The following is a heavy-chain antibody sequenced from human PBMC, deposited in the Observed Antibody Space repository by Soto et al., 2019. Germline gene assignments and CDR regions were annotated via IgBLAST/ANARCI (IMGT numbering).Heavy chain of an antibody. CDR1: GGSISSGGYS. J-gene: IGHJ4*02. CDR2: IYHSGST. CDR3: AAGGGLPRYF. V-gene: IGHV4-30-2*01. Sequence: QLQLQESGSGLVKPSQTLSLTCAVSGGSISSGGYSWSWIRQPPGKGLEWIGYIYHSGSTYYNPSINGRITRSVDRSKNQFSLKLSSVTAAETAVYYCAAGGGLPRYFWGQGTLVTVSS. D-gene: IGHD5-12*01.